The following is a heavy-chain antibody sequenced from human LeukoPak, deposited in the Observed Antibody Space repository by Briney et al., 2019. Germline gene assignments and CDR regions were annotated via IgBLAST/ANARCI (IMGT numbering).Heavy chain of an antibody. D-gene: IGHD2-15*01. CDR3: ARDDMVVAASEGPYGMDV. V-gene: IGHV1-46*01. CDR2: INPSGGST. Sequence: ASVKVSCKASGYTFTSYYMHWVRQAPGQGLEWVGIINPSGGSTSYAQKFQGRVTMTRDTSTSTVYMELSSLRSEDTAVYYCARDDMVVAASEGPYGMDVWGQGTTVTVSS. CDR1: GYTFTSYY. J-gene: IGHJ6*02.